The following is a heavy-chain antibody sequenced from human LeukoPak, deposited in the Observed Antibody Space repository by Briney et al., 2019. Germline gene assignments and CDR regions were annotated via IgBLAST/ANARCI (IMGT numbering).Heavy chain of an antibody. CDR1: GFTFSSYG. Sequence: GGSLRLSCAASGFTFSSYGMHWVRQAPGKGLEWVAFIRYDGSNKYYADSVKGRFTISRDNSKNTLYLQMNSLRAEDTAVYYCARGRGGKYSSSWCYFDYWGQGTLVTVSS. D-gene: IGHD6-13*01. V-gene: IGHV3-30*02. CDR3: ARGRGGKYSSSWCYFDY. CDR2: IRYDGSNK. J-gene: IGHJ4*02.